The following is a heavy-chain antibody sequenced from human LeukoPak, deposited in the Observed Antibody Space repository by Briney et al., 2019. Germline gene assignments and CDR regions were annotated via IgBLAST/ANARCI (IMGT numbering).Heavy chain of an antibody. CDR3: ARGKDSRYDNWFDP. J-gene: IGHJ5*02. CDR2: IYHSGST. D-gene: IGHD2-2*01. Sequence: SQTLSLTCAVSGGSISSGDYSWSWIRQPPGKGLEWIGYIYHSGSTCYNPSPKSRVTISVDRSKNQFSLKLSSVTAADTAVYYCARGKDSRYDNWFDPWGQGTLVTVSS. CDR1: GGSISSGDYS. V-gene: IGHV4-30-2*01.